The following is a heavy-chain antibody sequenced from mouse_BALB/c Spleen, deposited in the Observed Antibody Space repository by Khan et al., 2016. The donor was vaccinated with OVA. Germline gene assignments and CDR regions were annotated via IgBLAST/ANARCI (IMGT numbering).Heavy chain of an antibody. V-gene: IGHV14-3*02. Sequence: EVQLQQSGAELVKPGASVKLSCTASGFNIKDTYIHWMKQRPEQGPEWIGRIDPANGDTEYDPKFQGKAPITADTSSNTAYLHLSILTSEDTAVYYCATLYGNPFVYWGQGTLVTVSA. CDR1: GFNIKDTY. J-gene: IGHJ3*01. CDR3: ATLYGNPFVY. D-gene: IGHD2-1*01. CDR2: IDPANGDT.